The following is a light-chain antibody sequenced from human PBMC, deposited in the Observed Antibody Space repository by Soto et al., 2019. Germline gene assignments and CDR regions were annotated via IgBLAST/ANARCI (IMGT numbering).Light chain of an antibody. CDR1: SSNIGNTY. V-gene: IGLV1-51*01. CDR2: DNN. J-gene: IGLJ1*01. CDR3: GTWDSGLSGYV. Sequence: QSVLTQPPSVSAAPGQTVTISCSGSSSNIGNTYVAWYQQLPGTAPKLLIYDNNKRPSGIPDRFSGSKSGTSATLGITGLQTGDEADYYCGTWDSGLSGYVFGTGTKLTVL.